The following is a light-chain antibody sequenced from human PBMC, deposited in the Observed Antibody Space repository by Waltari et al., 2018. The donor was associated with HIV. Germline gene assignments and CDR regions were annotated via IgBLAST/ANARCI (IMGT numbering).Light chain of an antibody. CDR2: LGS. CDR1: ESLLKSNGYMY. Sequence: DIVMTQSPVSLPVTPEEPASISCRSSESLLKSNGYMYLDWYLQKPGQSPQLLIFLGSNRAPGVPDRFSGSGSATEFTLKISKVEAEDVGVYYCMQALESPLTFGGGTRMDLK. V-gene: IGKV2-28*01. CDR3: MQALESPLT. J-gene: IGKJ4*01.